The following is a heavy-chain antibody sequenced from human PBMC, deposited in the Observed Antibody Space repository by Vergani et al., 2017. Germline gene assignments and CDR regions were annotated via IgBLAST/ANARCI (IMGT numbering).Heavy chain of an antibody. J-gene: IGHJ4*02. Sequence: EVQLVESGGGLVPPGRSLRLSCAASGFSFGDYAMTWVRQAPGKGLEWVAFIRNKAYGGTTENAASVKGRFTISRDDSKRLAYLQLSGLKTEDTAVYFCSRGRGYSFGYSDYWGQGTLVTVSS. CDR2: IRNKAYGGTT. V-gene: IGHV3-49*04. D-gene: IGHD5-18*01. CDR1: GFSFGDYA. CDR3: SRGRGYSFGYSDY.